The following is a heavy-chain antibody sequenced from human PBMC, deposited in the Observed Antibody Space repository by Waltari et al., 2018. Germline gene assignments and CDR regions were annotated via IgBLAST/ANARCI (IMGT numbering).Heavy chain of an antibody. V-gene: IGHV4-39*07. J-gene: IGHJ6*03. Sequence: QLQLRESGPGLVKPSETLSLTCTVSGVTIGINDYYWAWIRQTPGKGLEWIGNVDRSGPTKYHSSLSSRLNISVDTSKNQFSLILTSVTAADTAVYYCARHGVLGDFKLYYFVDAWGKGTTVTVSS. CDR1: GVTIGINDYY. CDR2: VDRSGPT. D-gene: IGHD2-21*01. CDR3: ARHGVLGDFKLYYFVDA.